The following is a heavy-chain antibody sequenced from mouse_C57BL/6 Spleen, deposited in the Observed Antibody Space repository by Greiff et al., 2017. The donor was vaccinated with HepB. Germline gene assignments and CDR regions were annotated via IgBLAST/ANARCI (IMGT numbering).Heavy chain of an antibody. CDR1: GYSITSGYY. CDR2: ISYDGSN. V-gene: IGHV3-6*01. Sequence: EVQLQESGPGLVKPSQSLSLTCSVTGYSITSGYYWNWIRQFPGNKLEWMGYISYDGSNNYNPSLKNRISITRDTSKNQFFLKLNSVTTEDTATYYCARGNYCDYWGQGTTLTVSS. J-gene: IGHJ2*01. CDR3: ARGNYCDY.